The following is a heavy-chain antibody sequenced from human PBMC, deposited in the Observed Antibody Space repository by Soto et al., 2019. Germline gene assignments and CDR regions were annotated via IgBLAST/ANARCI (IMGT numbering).Heavy chain of an antibody. CDR2: ISYDGSNK. D-gene: IGHD2-21*01. CDR1: GFTFSSYA. Sequence: QVQLVESGGGVVQPGRSLRLSCAASGFTFSSYAMHWVRQAPGKGLEWVAVISYDGSNKYYADSVKGRFTISRDNSKNTLYLQMNSLRAEDTAVYYCAKDLFAGLDYWGQGTLVTVSS. V-gene: IGHV3-30*04. J-gene: IGHJ4*02. CDR3: AKDLFAGLDY.